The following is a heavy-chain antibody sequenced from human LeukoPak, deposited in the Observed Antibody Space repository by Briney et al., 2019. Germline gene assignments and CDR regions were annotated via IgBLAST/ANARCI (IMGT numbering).Heavy chain of an antibody. J-gene: IGHJ4*02. CDR1: GFTFSSYW. V-gene: IGHV3-7*01. CDR2: IKQDGSEK. CDR3: ARDSPTKGAVYYDSSGCSDY. Sequence: PGGSLRLSCAASGFTFSSYWMSWVRQAPGKGLEWVANIKQDGSEKYYVDSVKGRFTISRDNAKNSLYLQMNSLRVEDTAVYHCARDSPTKGAVYYDSSGCSDYWGQGTLVTVSS. D-gene: IGHD3-22*01.